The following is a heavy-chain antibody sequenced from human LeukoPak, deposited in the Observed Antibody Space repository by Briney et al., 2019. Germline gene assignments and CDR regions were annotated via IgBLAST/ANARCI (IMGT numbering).Heavy chain of an antibody. CDR3: ARDPDVGIVMGIDY. CDR1: GFTFSSYA. CDR2: ISYDGSNK. V-gene: IGHV3-30*04. D-gene: IGHD2-21*01. Sequence: GGSLRLSCAAPGFTFSSYAMHRVRQAPGKGPEWVAVISYDGSNKYYADSVKGRFTISRDNSKNTLYLQMNSLRAEDTAVYYCARDPDVGIVMGIDYWGQGTLVTVSS. J-gene: IGHJ4*02.